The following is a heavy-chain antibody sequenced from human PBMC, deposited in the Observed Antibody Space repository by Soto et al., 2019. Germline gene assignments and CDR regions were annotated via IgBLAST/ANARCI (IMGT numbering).Heavy chain of an antibody. CDR1: GLTFSSYA. Sequence: PGGSLSLSCAASGLTFSSYAMHWVRQAPGKGLEWVAVISYDGSNKYYADSVKGRFTISRDNSKNTLYLQMNSLRAEDTAVYYCAGPSGVAVAGTRYYYYYGMDVWGQGTTVTVSS. V-gene: IGHV3-30-3*01. J-gene: IGHJ6*02. CDR3: AGPSGVAVAGTRYYYYYGMDV. D-gene: IGHD6-19*01. CDR2: ISYDGSNK.